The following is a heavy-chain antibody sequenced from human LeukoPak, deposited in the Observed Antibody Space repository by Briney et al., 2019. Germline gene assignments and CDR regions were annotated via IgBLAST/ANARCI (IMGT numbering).Heavy chain of an antibody. J-gene: IGHJ4*02. CDR3: AKGHTYGMI. D-gene: IGHD2-8*01. Sequence: GGSLRLSSAASGFTFSDFYMSWLRQTPGKGLEWVSYISTTGTTVDYADSVKGRFTISRDNAKGSLYLQMNNLGADDTAVYYCAKGHTYGMIWGQGTLVTVSS. V-gene: IGHV3-11*01. CDR2: ISTTGTTV. CDR1: GFTFSDFY.